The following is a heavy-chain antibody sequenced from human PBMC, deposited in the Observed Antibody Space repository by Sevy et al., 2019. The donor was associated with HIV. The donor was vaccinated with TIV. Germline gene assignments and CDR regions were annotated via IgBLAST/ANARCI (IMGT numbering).Heavy chain of an antibody. J-gene: IGHJ4*02. V-gene: IGHV1-24*01. Sequence: ASVKVSCTVSGYTLTKLSMHWVRQAPGKGPEWLGTFDPEDGDPEDCETVYAQKFQDRVIMTDDISTDIAYMELSSLTSEDTAVYYCATTKDCYDSSSYPFDDWGQGTLVTVSS. CDR3: ATTKDCYDSSSYPFDD. CDR1: GYTLTKLS. D-gene: IGHD3-22*01. CDR2: FDPEDGDPEDCET.